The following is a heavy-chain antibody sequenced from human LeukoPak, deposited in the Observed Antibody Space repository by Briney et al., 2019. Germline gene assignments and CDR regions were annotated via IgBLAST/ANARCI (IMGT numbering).Heavy chain of an antibody. CDR3: AKDRPGYSNLWAY. CDR1: GFTFSNDV. D-gene: IGHD6-13*01. CDR2: ISGSGGGT. V-gene: IGHV3-23*01. J-gene: IGHJ4*02. Sequence: GGSLRLSCAPSGFTFSNDVMSSVRQAPGKGLKWVSSISGSGGGTYYADSVKGRFTISRDSSKNTLYLQMNSLRAEDTAVYYCAKDRPGYSNLWAYWGQGTLVTVSS.